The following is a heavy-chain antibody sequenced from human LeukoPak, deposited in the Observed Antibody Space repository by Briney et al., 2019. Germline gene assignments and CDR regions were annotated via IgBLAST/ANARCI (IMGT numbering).Heavy chain of an antibody. CDR3: AKGLGYCSSTSCYFDY. Sequence: GRSLRLSCAAPGFTFDDYAMHWVRQAPGKGLEWVSGISWNSGSIGYADSVKGRFTISRDNAKNSLYLQMNSLRAEDTALYYCAKGLGYCSSTSCYFDYWGQGTPVTVSS. CDR2: ISWNSGSI. CDR1: GFTFDDYA. D-gene: IGHD2-2*01. V-gene: IGHV3-9*01. J-gene: IGHJ4*02.